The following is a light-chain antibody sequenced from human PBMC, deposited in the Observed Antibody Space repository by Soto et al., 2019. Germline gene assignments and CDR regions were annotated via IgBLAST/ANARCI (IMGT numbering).Light chain of an antibody. J-gene: IGLJ1*01. CDR3: SSYTITSTYV. V-gene: IGLV2-14*01. CDR1: SSDVGSYNY. Sequence: QSALTQPASVSGSPGQSITISCTGTSSDVGSYNYVSWYQQHPGKAPKLMIYEVSDRPSGVSNRFSGSKSGNTASLTISGLQAEDEADYYCSSYTITSTYVFGTGTKVTVL. CDR2: EVS.